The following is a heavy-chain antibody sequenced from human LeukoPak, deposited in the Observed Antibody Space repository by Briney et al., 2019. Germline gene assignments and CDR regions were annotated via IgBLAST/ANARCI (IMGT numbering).Heavy chain of an antibody. CDR1: GGSFNDYY. V-gene: IGHV4-34*01. J-gene: IGHJ4*02. Sequence: PSETLSLTCAVYGGSFNDYYWSWIRQPPGKWLEWIGEINHSGSTNYNPSLKSRVTISVDTSKNQFSLKLSSVTAADTAVYYCTSRNYYDSSGYYYFDYWGRGTLVTASS. CDR2: INHSGST. CDR3: TSRNYYDSSGYYYFDY. D-gene: IGHD3-22*01.